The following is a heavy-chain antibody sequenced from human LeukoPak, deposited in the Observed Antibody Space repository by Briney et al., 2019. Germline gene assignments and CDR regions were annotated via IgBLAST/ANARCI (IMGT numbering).Heavy chain of an antibody. CDR1: GFTFSSYG. CDR2: ISYDGSNK. CDR3: AKVSHYYDTDGLDDAFDI. Sequence: GGSLRLSCAASGFTFSSYGMHWVRQAPGKGLEWVAVISYDGSNKYYADSVKGRFTISRDNSKNTLYLQMNSLRAEDTAVYYCAKVSHYYDTDGLDDAFDIWGQGTMVTVSS. D-gene: IGHD3-22*01. J-gene: IGHJ3*02. V-gene: IGHV3-30*18.